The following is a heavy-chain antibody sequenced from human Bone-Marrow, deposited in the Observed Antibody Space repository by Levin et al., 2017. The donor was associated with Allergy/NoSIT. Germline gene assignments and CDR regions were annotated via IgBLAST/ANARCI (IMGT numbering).Heavy chain of an antibody. D-gene: IGHD3-10*01. Sequence: SQTLSLTCTVSGGAISSSNYYWGWIRQPPGKGLEWVGSIFYSGTTYYNPSLKSRVTISVDMSKNQLSLKLTSVTAADTAVYYCAHRRGSGDWYFDNWGQGTLVSVSS. CDR1: GGAISSSNYY. J-gene: IGHJ4*02. CDR2: IFYSGTT. V-gene: IGHV4-39*01. CDR3: AHRRGSGDWYFDN.